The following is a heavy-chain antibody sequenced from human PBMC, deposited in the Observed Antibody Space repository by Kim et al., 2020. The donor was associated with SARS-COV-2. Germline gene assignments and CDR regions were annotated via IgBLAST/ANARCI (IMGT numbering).Heavy chain of an antibody. V-gene: IGHV1-69*13. Sequence: SVKVSCKASGGTFSSYAISWVRQAPGQGLEWMGGIIPIFGTANYAQKFQGRVTITADESTSTAYMELSSLRSEDTAVYYCASPCIAAARPVSEAFDIWGQGTMVTVSS. D-gene: IGHD6-13*01. J-gene: IGHJ3*02. CDR3: ASPCIAAARPVSEAFDI. CDR2: IIPIFGTA. CDR1: GGTFSSYA.